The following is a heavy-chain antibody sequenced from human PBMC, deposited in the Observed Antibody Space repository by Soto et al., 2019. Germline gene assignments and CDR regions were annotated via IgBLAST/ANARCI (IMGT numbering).Heavy chain of an antibody. V-gene: IGHV3-7*03. CDR1: HFSFSTSW. D-gene: IGHD6-25*01. J-gene: IGHJ4*02. Sequence: EVYLVESGGGLVQPGGALRLSCAASHFSFSTSWMNWIRQAPGKGLEWVANINPDGSAKYDVNSLKGPFTISGDTARNSLGLQIPPLSAEHTVVYSCTRVQRDHGVEYWGQGGLVSVS. CDR3: TRVQRDHGVEY. CDR2: INPDGSAK.